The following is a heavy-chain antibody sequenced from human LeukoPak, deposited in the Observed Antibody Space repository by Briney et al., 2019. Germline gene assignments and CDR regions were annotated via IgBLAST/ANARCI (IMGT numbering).Heavy chain of an antibody. J-gene: IGHJ4*02. Sequence: GRSLRLSCAASGLTFSNTWMTWVRQAPGKGLEWVGRIKSKTDGGTTDYTTPVKGRFTISRDDSKNTLYLQMNSLKAEDTAVYYCVGSYLGYWGQGTLVTVSS. D-gene: IGHD3-10*01. CDR1: GLTFSNTW. CDR2: IKSKTDGGTT. V-gene: IGHV3-15*01. CDR3: VGSYLGY.